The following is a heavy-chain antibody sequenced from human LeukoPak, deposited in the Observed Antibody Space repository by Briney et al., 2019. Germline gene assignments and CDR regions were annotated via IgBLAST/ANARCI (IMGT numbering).Heavy chain of an antibody. CDR2: ISSSGSTI. Sequence: GGSLRLSCVASGFTFISYSMNWVRQAPGKGLEWVSYISSSGSTIYYADSVKGRFTISRDNAKNSLYLQMNSLRAEDTAVYYCARGPIAVALYYYFDYWGQGTLVTVSS. D-gene: IGHD6-19*01. V-gene: IGHV3-48*04. J-gene: IGHJ4*02. CDR1: GFTFISYS. CDR3: ARGPIAVALYYYFDY.